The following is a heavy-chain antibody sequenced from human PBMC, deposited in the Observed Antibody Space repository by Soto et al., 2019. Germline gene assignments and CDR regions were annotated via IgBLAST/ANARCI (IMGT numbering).Heavy chain of an antibody. Sequence: ESGGGLVQPGGSLRLSCAASGLTFSGYEMNWVRQAPGKGLEWVSYISSSGSSISYADSVKGRFTITRDNAKNSLYLQMNSLRAEDTAVYYCATDSGSYSGYSYYAMDVWGQGTTVTVSS. J-gene: IGHJ6*02. CDR1: GLTFSGYE. CDR3: ATDSGSYSGYSYYAMDV. D-gene: IGHD1-26*01. V-gene: IGHV3-48*03. CDR2: ISSSGSSI.